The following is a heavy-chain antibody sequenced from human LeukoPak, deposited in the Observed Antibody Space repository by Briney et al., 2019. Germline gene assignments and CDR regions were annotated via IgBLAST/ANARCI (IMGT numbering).Heavy chain of an antibody. Sequence: ASVKVSCKASGYTFTGYYMHWVRQAPGQGLEWMGWINPNSGGTNYAQKFQGRVTMTRDTSISTAYMELSRLRSDDTAVYYCARDPTMGTAAGENWFDPWGQGTLVTVSS. V-gene: IGHV1-2*02. J-gene: IGHJ5*02. CDR3: ARDPTMGTAAGENWFDP. D-gene: IGHD6-13*01. CDR2: INPNSGGT. CDR1: GYTFTGYY.